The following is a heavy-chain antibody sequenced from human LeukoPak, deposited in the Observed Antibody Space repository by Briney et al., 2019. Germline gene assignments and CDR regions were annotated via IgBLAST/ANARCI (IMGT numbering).Heavy chain of an antibody. J-gene: IGHJ5*02. CDR3: ARSDILTGYRYNWFDP. CDR1: GFTFSSHS. Sequence: GGSLRLSCAASGFTFSSHSMNWVRQAPGKGLEWVSSISSSSSFISYADSVKGRFTISRDNAKNSLYLQMNSLRAEDTAVYYCARSDILTGYRYNWFDPWGQGTLVTVSS. V-gene: IGHV3-21*01. CDR2: ISSSSSFI. D-gene: IGHD3-9*01.